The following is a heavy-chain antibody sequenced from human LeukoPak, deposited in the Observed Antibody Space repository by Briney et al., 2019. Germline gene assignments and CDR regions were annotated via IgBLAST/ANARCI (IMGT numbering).Heavy chain of an antibody. V-gene: IGHV3-13*01. J-gene: IGHJ3*01. D-gene: IGHD3-16*01. CDR1: GFTFSYYD. Sequence: GGSLRLSCAASGFTFSYYDMHWVRQVTGKSLEWVSGIGKDGSTYYPGSVKGRFTISRENAKNSLYLQMNSLRAGDTAVYYCIRDLGLSHAYGAFDVWGQGTMVTVSS. CDR2: IGKDGST. CDR3: IRDLGLSHAYGAFDV.